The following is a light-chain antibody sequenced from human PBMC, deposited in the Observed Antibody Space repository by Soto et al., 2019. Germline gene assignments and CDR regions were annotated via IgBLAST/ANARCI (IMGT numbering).Light chain of an antibody. Sequence: EVVMTQSPAALSVSPGERAVLSCRASQSVSSNLAWYQQKPGQAPRLLIYGASTRATGIPARFSGSGSGTEFTLTIGSLQSEDFAFYFCQQYSDWPLTFGQGPKV. V-gene: IGKV3-15*01. J-gene: IGKJ1*01. CDR1: QSVSSN. CDR3: QQYSDWPLT. CDR2: GAS.